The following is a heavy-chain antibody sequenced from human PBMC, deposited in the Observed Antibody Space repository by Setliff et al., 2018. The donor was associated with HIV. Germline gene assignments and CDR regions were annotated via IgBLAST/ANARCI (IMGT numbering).Heavy chain of an antibody. J-gene: IGHJ6*03. D-gene: IGHD3-9*01. Sequence: SVKVSCKASGDSFTNYAVNWVRQAPGQGLEWIGGIVPIFQAPKYAQKFRGRVTISADGSASTVYMEMSSLRFEDTALYYCVRDGSLTGRYYHYMDVWGKGTTVTVSS. CDR2: IVPIFQAP. V-gene: IGHV1-69*13. CDR1: GDSFTNYA. CDR3: VRDGSLTGRYYHYMDV.